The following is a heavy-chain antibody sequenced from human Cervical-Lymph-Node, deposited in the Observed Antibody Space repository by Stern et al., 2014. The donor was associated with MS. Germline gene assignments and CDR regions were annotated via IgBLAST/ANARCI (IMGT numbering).Heavy chain of an antibody. CDR3: ARGGRSSGWSPPDAFDI. CDR2: INPNSGGT. CDR1: GYTFTGYY. V-gene: IGHV1-2*04. J-gene: IGHJ3*02. Sequence: QVQLVQSGAEVKKPGASVKVSCKASGYTFTGYYMHWVRQAPGQGLEWMGWINPNSGGTNYAQKVQGWVTMTRDTSISTAYMELSRLRSDDTAVYYCARGGRSSGWSPPDAFDIWGQGTMVTVSS. D-gene: IGHD6-19*01.